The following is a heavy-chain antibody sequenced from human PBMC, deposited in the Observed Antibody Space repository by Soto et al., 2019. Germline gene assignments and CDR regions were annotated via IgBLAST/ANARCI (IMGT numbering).Heavy chain of an antibody. CDR2: SSGSGGST. V-gene: IGHV3-23*01. CDR3: AKGEWGERGMITFGGVIVIPEENDAFDI. CDR1: GFTFSIYA. D-gene: IGHD3-16*02. Sequence: VGSLRLSCAASGFTFSIYAMSWVLQAPGKGLEWVSASSGSGGSTYYADSVKGRFTISRDNSKNTLYLQMNSLRAEDTAVYYCAKGEWGERGMITFGGVIVIPEENDAFDIWGQGTMVTVSS. J-gene: IGHJ3*02.